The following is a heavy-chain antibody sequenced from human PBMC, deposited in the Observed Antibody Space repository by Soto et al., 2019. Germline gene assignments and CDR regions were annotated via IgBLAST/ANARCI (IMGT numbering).Heavy chain of an antibody. CDR1: GDSINSDNCY. J-gene: IGHJ4*02. V-gene: IGHV4-39*01. CDR3: ARQEGLATISYYFDY. D-gene: IGHD3-9*01. Sequence: QLQLQESGPGLVKPSETLSLTCSVSGDSINSDNCYWGWIGQPPGKRLEWIGSIYYRGNTHDNPSLKTRVTLSLDKTKRQLSLKMKSVTTADSALYFSARQEGLATISYYFDYWGQGTLVTVSS. CDR2: IYYRGNT.